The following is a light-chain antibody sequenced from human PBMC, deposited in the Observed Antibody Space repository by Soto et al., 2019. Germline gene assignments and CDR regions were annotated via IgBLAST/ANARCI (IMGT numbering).Light chain of an antibody. V-gene: IGKV1-39*01. CDR1: QSISSY. CDR2: DAS. CDR3: QQRYNWPLT. J-gene: IGKJ4*01. Sequence: DIQMTQSPSSLSASVGDRVTITCRASQSISSYLNWYQQKPGKAPKVLIYDASSLQSGVPSRFSGSGSGTDFTLTISSLEPEDFAVYYCQQRYNWPLTFGGGTKVDIK.